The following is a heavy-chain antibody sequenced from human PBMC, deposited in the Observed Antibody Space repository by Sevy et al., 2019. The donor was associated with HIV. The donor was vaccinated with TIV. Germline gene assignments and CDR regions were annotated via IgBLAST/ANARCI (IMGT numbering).Heavy chain of an antibody. CDR3: AKTGPRSGWASYYYDYMDV. V-gene: IGHV3-33*06. D-gene: IGHD6-19*01. Sequence: GGSLRLSCAASGFTFSSYGMHWVRQAPGRGLEWVAVIWYDGSNKYYADSVKGRFTISRDNSKNTLYLQMNSLRAEDTALYYCAKTGPRSGWASYYYDYMDVRGKVTTGTVSS. J-gene: IGHJ6*03. CDR2: IWYDGSNK. CDR1: GFTFSSYG.